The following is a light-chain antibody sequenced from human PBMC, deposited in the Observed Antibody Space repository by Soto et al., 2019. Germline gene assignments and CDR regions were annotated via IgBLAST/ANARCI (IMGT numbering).Light chain of an antibody. J-gene: IGLJ1*01. CDR1: SSGIRDYNY. Sequence: QSVLTQPASVSGSPGQSITISCTGTSSGIRDYNYVSWYLQLPGNAPKLIMYEVSNRPSGISNRFSGSKSGNTASLTISGLQAEDEADYYCSSKSPDFFGTGTKVTVL. CDR3: SSKSPDF. CDR2: EVS. V-gene: IGLV2-14*01.